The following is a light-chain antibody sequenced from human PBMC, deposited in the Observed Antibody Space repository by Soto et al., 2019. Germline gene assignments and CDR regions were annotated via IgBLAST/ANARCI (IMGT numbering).Light chain of an antibody. CDR1: QSVDIY. CDR2: DAS. V-gene: IGKV3-11*01. J-gene: IGKJ4*01. CDR3: QQRRIWPPLT. Sequence: EVVLTQSPATLSLSPGESATLSCRASQSVDIYLAWYQQKPGQAPRLLIYDASNRATGIPARFSGGGSGTDVTLTISSLEPEDVAVYYCQQRRIWPPLTFGGGTKVEIK.